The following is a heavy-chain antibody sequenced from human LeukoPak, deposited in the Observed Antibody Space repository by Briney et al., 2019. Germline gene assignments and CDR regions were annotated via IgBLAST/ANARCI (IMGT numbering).Heavy chain of an antibody. J-gene: IGHJ4*02. CDR1: GFAFSSYW. Sequence: GGSLRLSCAASGFAFSSYWMNWVRQAPGKGLEWVANIKPDGSEKWYVDSVKGRFTISRDNGKNSLNLQLNSLRAEDTAIYYCAKGNVIVVVDYIGGQGTLVTVSS. D-gene: IGHD3-22*01. CDR2: IKPDGSEK. CDR3: AKGNVIVVVDYI. V-gene: IGHV3-7*05.